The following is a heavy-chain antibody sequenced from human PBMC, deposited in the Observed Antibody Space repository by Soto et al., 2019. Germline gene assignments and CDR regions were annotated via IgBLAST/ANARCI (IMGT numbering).Heavy chain of an antibody. J-gene: IGHJ6*03. CDR1: GYTFTGYY. V-gene: IGHV1-2*04. D-gene: IGHD4-4*01. Sequence: QVQLVQSGAEVKKPGASVKVSCKASGYTFTGYYMHWVRQAPGQGLEWMGWINPNSGGTNYAQKFQGWVTITRAPSISTACMELRRLRSDDTAVYYCARDVHSNHGDAHNYYYYMDVWGKGTTVTVSS. CDR2: INPNSGGT. CDR3: ARDVHSNHGDAHNYYYYMDV.